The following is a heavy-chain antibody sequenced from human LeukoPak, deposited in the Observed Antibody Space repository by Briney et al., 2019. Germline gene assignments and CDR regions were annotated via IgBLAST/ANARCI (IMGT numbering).Heavy chain of an antibody. D-gene: IGHD2-21*02. CDR3: ARGGVTPIRLPI. CDR1: GGSFSDYY. J-gene: IGHJ3*02. CDR2: INHSGRT. V-gene: IGHV4-34*01. Sequence: SETLSLTCAVYGGSFSDYYWSWVRQPPGKGLEWIGEINHSGRTDYNPSLKSRVTISVDTSKNQFSLKLSSMTAADTAMYYCARGGVTPIRLPIWGQGTMVTVSS.